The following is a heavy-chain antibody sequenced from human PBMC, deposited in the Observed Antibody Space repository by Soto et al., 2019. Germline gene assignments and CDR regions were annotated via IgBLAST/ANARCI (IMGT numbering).Heavy chain of an antibody. D-gene: IGHD3-22*01. CDR2: INPKSGGT. CDR1: GYTFSAYY. J-gene: IGHJ4*02. Sequence: ASVKVSCKTSGYTFSAYYMHWVRQAPGQGLEWMGWINPKSGGTLYAQKFQGRVTMTRDTSISTAYMELSRLRSDDTAVYYCARGGTFAYDTSGYSVYWGQGTLVTVSS. V-gene: IGHV1-2*02. CDR3: ARGGTFAYDTSGYSVY.